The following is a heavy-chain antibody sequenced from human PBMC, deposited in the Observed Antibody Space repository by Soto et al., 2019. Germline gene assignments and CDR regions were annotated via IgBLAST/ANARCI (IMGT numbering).Heavy chain of an antibody. V-gene: IGHV4-4*02. CDR1: GGCISSSNW. D-gene: IGHD3-10*01. J-gene: IGHJ5*02. CDR2: IYHSGST. CDR3: ARETVGVRGVIGEVNWFDP. Sequence: SETLSLACAVSGGCISSSNWWSWVRQPPGKWLEWIGEIYHSGSTNYNPSLKSRVTISVDKSKNQFSLKLSSVTAADTAVYYCARETVGVRGVIGEVNWFDPWGQGTLVTVS.